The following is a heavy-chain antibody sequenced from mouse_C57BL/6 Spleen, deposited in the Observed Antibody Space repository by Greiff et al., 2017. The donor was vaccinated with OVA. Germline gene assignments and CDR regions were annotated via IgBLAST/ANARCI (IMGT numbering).Heavy chain of an antibody. CDR3: TREATVVADYFDY. CDR1: GYTFTDYE. J-gene: IGHJ2*01. V-gene: IGHV1-15*01. Sequence: VQLQQSGAELVRPGASVTLSCKASGYTFTDYEMHWVKQTPVHGLEWIGAIDPETGGTAYNQKFKGKAILTADKSSSTAYMELRSLTSEDSAVYYGTREATVVADYFDYWGQGTTLTVSS. D-gene: IGHD1-1*01. CDR2: IDPETGGT.